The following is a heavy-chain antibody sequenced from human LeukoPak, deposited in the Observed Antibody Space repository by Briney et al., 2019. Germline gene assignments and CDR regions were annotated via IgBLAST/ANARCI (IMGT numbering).Heavy chain of an antibody. CDR3: ARSLRVRGVPDYMDV. D-gene: IGHD3-10*01. V-gene: IGHV3-53*01. CDR1: GFTVSSNY. CDR2: IYKNAIT. Sequence: GGSLRLSCAASGFTVSSNYMTWVRQAPGKGLEWVTVIYKNAITYYADTVKGRFTISRDNSKNTLYLQMNSLRADDTAVYYCARSLRVRGVPDYMDVWGKGTTVTISS. J-gene: IGHJ6*03.